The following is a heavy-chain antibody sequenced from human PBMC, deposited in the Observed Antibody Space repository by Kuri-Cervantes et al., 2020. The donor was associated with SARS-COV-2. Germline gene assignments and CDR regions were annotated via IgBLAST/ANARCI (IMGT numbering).Heavy chain of an antibody. CDR1: GFTFSSYG. J-gene: IGHJ4*02. CDR2: ISYDGSNK. D-gene: IGHD1-26*01. CDR3: VNLPWELLKTNTANY. Sequence: LSRTCAASGFTFSSYGMHWVRQAPGKWLEWVAVISYDGSNKYYADSVKGRFTISRDNSKNTLYLQMNSLRAEDTAVYYYVNLPWELLKTNTANYWGQGSLVTVSS. V-gene: IGHV3-30*19.